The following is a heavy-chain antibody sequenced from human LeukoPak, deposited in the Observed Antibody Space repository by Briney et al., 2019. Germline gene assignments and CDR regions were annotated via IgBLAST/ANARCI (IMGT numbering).Heavy chain of an antibody. J-gene: IGHJ4*02. D-gene: IGHD3-10*01. CDR2: IKQDGSEK. V-gene: IGHV3-7*01. CDR3: ARVRSDFGEAMGY. CDR1: GFTFSSYW. Sequence: GGSLRLSCAASGFTFSSYWMSRVRQAPGKGLEWVANIKQDGSEKYYVDSVKGRFTISRDNAKNSLYLQMNSLRAEDTAVYYCARVRSDFGEAMGYWGQGTLATVSS.